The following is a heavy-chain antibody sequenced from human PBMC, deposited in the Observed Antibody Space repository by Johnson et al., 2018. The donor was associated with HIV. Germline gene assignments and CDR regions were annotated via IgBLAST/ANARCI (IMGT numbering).Heavy chain of an antibody. CDR3: ARDSGGGSHSDSAFDI. J-gene: IGHJ3*02. D-gene: IGHD4-23*01. Sequence: EQLVESGGGLVQPGGSLRLSCAASGFTFSSYWMHWVRQAPGKGLVWVSRINSDGSSTSYADSVKGRFTISRDNAKNSLHLQMNSLRAEDTAVYYCARDSGGGSHSDSAFDIWGQGTMVTVAS. CDR1: GFTFSSYW. CDR2: INSDGSST. V-gene: IGHV3-74*01.